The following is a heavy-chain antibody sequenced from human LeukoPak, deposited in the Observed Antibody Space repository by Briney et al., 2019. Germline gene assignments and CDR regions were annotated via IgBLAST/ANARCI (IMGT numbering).Heavy chain of an antibody. V-gene: IGHV4-30-2*01. D-gene: IGHD3-10*01. Sequence: SQTLSLTCTVSGGSISSGGYYWSWIRQPPGKGLEWIGEIHPSGSPSYNPSLESRTIISVDASKNQFSLILNSVTAADTALYFCSRGGDASKAGKYWGQGALVTVSS. CDR2: IHPSGSP. J-gene: IGHJ4*02. CDR1: GGSISSGGYY. CDR3: SRGGDASKAGKY.